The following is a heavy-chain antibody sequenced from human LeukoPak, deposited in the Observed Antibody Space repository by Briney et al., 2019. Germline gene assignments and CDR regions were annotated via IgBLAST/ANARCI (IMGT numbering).Heavy chain of an antibody. CDR1: GFTFSNSW. Sequence: GGSLRLSCGASGFTFSNSWMSWVRQAPGKGLEWVANIKQDGSAKYYVNSVKGRFTISRDNAKNSLYLQMNSLRAEDTAVYYCSEGNYFDYWGQGTLVTVSS. CDR3: SEGNYFDY. V-gene: IGHV3-7*01. CDR2: IKQDGSAK. D-gene: IGHD3-10*01. J-gene: IGHJ4*02.